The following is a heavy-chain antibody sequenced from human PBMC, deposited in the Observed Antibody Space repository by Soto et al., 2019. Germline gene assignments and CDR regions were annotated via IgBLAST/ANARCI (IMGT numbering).Heavy chain of an antibody. J-gene: IGHJ6*02. CDR1: GGSFSGYY. D-gene: IGHD3-22*01. V-gene: IGHV4-34*01. CDR3: ARGGRDSSHYYSHHYYYGMDV. Sequence: LSLTCAVYGGSFSGYYWSWIRQPPGKGLEWIGEINHSGSTNYNPSLKSRVTISVDTSKNQFSLKLSSVTAADTAVYYCARGGRDSSHYYSHHYYYGMDVWGQGTTVTVSS. CDR2: INHSGST.